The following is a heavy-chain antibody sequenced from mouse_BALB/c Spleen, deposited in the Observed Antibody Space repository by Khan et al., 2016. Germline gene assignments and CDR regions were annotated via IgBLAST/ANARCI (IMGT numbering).Heavy chain of an antibody. V-gene: IGHV9-3-1*01. Sequence: QIQLVQSGPELKKPGKTVKISCKASGYTFTNYGMNWVKQAPGKGLKWMGWINTYSGESTYADDFKGRFASSLETSANTAYLQINNLKNEDTATYYFARCRYYYGISRYFDVWGAGTTVTLSA. CDR3: ARCRYYYGISRYFDV. D-gene: IGHD1-1*01. CDR1: GYTFTNYG. J-gene: IGHJ1*01. CDR2: INTYSGES.